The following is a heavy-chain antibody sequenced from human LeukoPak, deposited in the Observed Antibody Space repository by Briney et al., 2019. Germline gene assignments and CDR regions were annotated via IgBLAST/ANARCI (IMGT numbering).Heavy chain of an antibody. Sequence: GEPLKISCKDSGYSSSSHWIGWVRQMPGKGLEWMGIIYPGDSDTRYSPSFQGQVTISADKSISTAYLQWSSLKASDTAMYYCARQYSSSSPDMDVWGKGTTVTVSS. CDR1: GYSSSSHW. CDR2: IYPGDSDT. J-gene: IGHJ6*03. D-gene: IGHD6-6*01. V-gene: IGHV5-51*01. CDR3: ARQYSSSSPDMDV.